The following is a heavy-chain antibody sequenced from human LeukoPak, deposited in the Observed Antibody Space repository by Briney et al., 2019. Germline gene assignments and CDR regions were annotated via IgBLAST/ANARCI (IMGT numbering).Heavy chain of an antibody. V-gene: IGHV3-33*01. D-gene: IGHD3-10*01. Sequence: GGSLRLSCTASGFTFSNFAMPWVRQSPGKGLEWVALIWYDGSKEDYADSVKGRFTISRDNSKSTLFLQMTVLRDEDTALYYCVRDPAPYYYGSGTFDSWGQGTQVTVSS. J-gene: IGHJ4*02. CDR3: VRDPAPYYYGSGTFDS. CDR1: GFTFSNFA. CDR2: IWYDGSKE.